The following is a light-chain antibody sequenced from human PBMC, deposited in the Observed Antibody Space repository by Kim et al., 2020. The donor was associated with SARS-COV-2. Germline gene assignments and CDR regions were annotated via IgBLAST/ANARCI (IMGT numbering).Light chain of an antibody. J-gene: IGKJ4*01. CDR1: QGISSY. CDR2: AAS. Sequence: AIRMTQSPSSFSASTGDRVTITCRASQGISSYLAWYQQKPGKAPKLLIYAASTLQSGVPSRFSGSGSGTDFTLTISCLQSEDFATYYCQQYYSYPHTFGGGTKMDIK. CDR3: QQYYSYPHT. V-gene: IGKV1-8*01.